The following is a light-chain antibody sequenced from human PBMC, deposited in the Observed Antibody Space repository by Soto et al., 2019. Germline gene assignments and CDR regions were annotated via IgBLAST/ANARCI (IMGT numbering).Light chain of an antibody. Sequence: QLVLTQPPSASGTPGQRVTISCSGSSSNIGSNYVYWYQQLPGTAPKLLIYRNNQRPSGVPDRFSGSKSGTSASLAISGLRSEDEADYYCAAWDDSLIVFGTGTKLTVL. CDR1: SSNIGSNY. J-gene: IGLJ1*01. CDR3: AAWDDSLIV. V-gene: IGLV1-47*01. CDR2: RNN.